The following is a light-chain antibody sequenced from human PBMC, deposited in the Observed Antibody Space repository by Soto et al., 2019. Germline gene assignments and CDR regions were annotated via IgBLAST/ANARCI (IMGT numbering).Light chain of an antibody. Sequence: QSVLTQPPSVSGTPGQKVSLSCSGSASNLGGNPVNWYQHLPGAAPKLLIYTNHQRPSGVPDRFSGSKSGTSASLAISGLLSEDEADFYCAAWDDSLNAVVFGGGTKVTVL. J-gene: IGLJ2*01. CDR2: TNH. V-gene: IGLV1-44*01. CDR1: ASNLGGNP. CDR3: AAWDDSLNAVV.